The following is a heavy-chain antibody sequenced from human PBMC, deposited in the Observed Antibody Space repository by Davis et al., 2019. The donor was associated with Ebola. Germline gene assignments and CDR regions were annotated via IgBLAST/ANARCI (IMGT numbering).Heavy chain of an antibody. CDR2: INAGNGHT. J-gene: IGHJ4*02. D-gene: IGHD5-12*01. CDR1: GYTFTRFA. V-gene: IGHV1-3*01. CDR3: ARSPSGYDT. Sequence: AASVKVSCKASGYTFTRFAIHWVRQAPGQGLEWMGWINAGNGHTKYSQKFQGRVTITWDTSASTAHMELSSLGSEDTAVYFCARSPSGYDTWGQGTLVTVSS.